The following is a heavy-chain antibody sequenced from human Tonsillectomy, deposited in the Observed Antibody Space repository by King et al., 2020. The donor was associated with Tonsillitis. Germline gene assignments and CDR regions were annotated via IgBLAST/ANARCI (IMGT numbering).Heavy chain of an antibody. V-gene: IGHV3-73*02. CDR3: TRLAAPEYGDYGDY. Sequence: VQLVESGGGLVQPGGSLKLSCAASGFTFRGSAMHWVRQASGKGLEWVGRIRSKPNNYATTYGASVKGRFTISRDDSKNTMYLQMNSLKTEDTAVYYCTRLAAPEYGDYGDYWGQGTLVTVSS. D-gene: IGHD4-17*01. CDR1: GFTFRGSA. J-gene: IGHJ4*02. CDR2: IRSKPNNYAT.